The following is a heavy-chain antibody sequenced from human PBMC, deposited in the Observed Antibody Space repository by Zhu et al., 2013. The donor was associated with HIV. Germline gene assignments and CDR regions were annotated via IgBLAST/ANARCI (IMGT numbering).Heavy chain of an antibody. CDR2: INPTSAGT. V-gene: IGHV1-2*02. Sequence: QVQLVQAGAEVKKPGASVKVSCKTSGYTLTDYYIHWVRQAPGQGLEWMGWINPTSAGTKYAQKFQGRVTIIADESTSTAYMELSSLRSEDTAVYYCARDREMATINWFDPWGQGTLVTVSS. CDR1: GYTLTDYY. D-gene: IGHD5-12*01. J-gene: IGHJ5*02. CDR3: ARDREMATINWFDP.